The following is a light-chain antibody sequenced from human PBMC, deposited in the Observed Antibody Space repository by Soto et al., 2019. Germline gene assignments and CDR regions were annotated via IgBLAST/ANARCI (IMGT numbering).Light chain of an antibody. CDR2: DVT. Sequence: QSALTQPASVSGSPGQSITISCTGTSSDVGGYNYVSWYQQHPGKAPRLIIYDVTNRPSGVSNRFSGSKSGNTASLTISGLQAEDEADYYCSSQTSSSTQVLFGGVTKLTVL. CDR1: SSDVGGYNY. V-gene: IGLV2-14*01. CDR3: SSQTSSSTQVL. J-gene: IGLJ3*02.